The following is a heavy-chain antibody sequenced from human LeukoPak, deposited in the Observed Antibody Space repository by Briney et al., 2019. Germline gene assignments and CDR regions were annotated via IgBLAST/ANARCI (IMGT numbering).Heavy chain of an antibody. Sequence: ASVKVSCKASGYTFTCYYMHWVRQAPGQGLEWMGRINPNSGGTNHAQKFQGRVTMTRDTSISTAYMELSRLRSDDTAVYYCARPHTVLYNWFDPWGQGTLVTVSS. V-gene: IGHV1-2*06. CDR1: GYTFTCYY. CDR3: ARPHTVLYNWFDP. D-gene: IGHD4-11*01. J-gene: IGHJ5*02. CDR2: INPNSGGT.